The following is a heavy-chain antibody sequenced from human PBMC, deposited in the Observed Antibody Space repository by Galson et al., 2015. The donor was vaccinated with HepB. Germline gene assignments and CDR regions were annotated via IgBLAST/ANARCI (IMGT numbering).Heavy chain of an antibody. CDR3: ARRELWSLGGAFDI. CDR1: GGSISSYY. D-gene: IGHD5-18*01. V-gene: IGHV4-59*08. CDR2: IYYSGST. J-gene: IGHJ3*02. Sequence: QVQLQESGPGLVKPSETLSLTCTVSGGSISSYYWSWIRQPPGKGLEWIGYIYYSGSTNYNPSLKSRVTISVDTSKNQFSLKLSSVTAADTAVYYCARRELWSLGGAFDIWGQGTMVTVSS.